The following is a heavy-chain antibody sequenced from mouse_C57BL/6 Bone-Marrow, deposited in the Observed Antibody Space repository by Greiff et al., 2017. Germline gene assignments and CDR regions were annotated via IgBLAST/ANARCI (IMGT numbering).Heavy chain of an antibody. Sequence: QVQLQQPGAELVKPGASVKLSCKASGYTFTSYWMHWVKQRPGQGLEWIGMIHPNSGSTNYNEKFKSKATLTVDKSSSTAYMQLSSLTSEDSAVYYCARVRLDYDVDYFDYWGQGTTLTVSS. V-gene: IGHV1-64*01. CDR2: IHPNSGST. J-gene: IGHJ2*01. CDR1: GYTFTSYW. CDR3: ARVRLDYDVDYFDY. D-gene: IGHD2-4*01.